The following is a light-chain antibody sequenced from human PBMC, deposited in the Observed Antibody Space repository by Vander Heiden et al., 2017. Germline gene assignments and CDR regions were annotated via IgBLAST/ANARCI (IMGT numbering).Light chain of an antibody. J-gene: IGLJ2*01. CDR2: EVT. CDR1: SSDVGSYNY. V-gene: IGLV2-8*01. Sequence: QSALTQPPSASGSPEQSVTISCTGASSDVGSYNYVSWYQQHQGKAPKRIIYEVTKRPSGVPDRFSGSKSGNTASLTVSGLQAEDEADYYCSSYADRNIGLFGGGTKLTVL. CDR3: SSYADRNIGL.